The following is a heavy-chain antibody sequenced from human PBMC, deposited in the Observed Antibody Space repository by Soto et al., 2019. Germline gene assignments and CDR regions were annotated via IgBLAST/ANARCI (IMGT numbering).Heavy chain of an antibody. D-gene: IGHD3-3*01. CDR3: FLEWLQTDRGMDV. CDR1: GYSFTSYW. V-gene: IGHV5-51*01. CDR2: IYPGDSDT. J-gene: IGHJ6*02. Sequence: TGESLKISCKGSGYSFTSYWIGWVRQMPGKGLEWMGIIYPGDSDTRYSPSFQGQVTISADKSISTAYLQWSSLKASDTAMYYCFLEWLQTDRGMDVWGQGTTVTVSS.